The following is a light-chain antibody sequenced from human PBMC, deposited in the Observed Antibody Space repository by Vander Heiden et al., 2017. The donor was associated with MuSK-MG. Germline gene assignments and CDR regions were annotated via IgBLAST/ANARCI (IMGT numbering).Light chain of an antibody. CDR1: QSISNS. CDR2: DAS. V-gene: IGKV3-11*01. CDR3: QQRSNWPLT. Sequence: ETVLTQSPATLSLSPGERASLPCRASQSISNSIVWYQQKPGQAPRLLIYDASKRATAIPATCSGSGSGTDFTLTISSLDPEDIAVYYCQQRSNWPLTFGGGTKVEIK. J-gene: IGKJ4*01.